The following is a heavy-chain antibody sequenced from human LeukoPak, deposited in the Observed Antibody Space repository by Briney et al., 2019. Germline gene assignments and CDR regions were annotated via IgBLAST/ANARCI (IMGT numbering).Heavy chain of an antibody. J-gene: IGHJ3*02. Sequence: ASVKVSCKASGGTFSSYAISWVRQAPGQGLEWIGGIIPIFGTANYAQKFQGRVTITTDESTSTAYMELSSLRSEDMAVYYCAREATTVWVGDAFDIWGQGTMVTVSS. CDR1: GGTFSSYA. V-gene: IGHV1-69*05. CDR3: AREATTVWVGDAFDI. D-gene: IGHD4-11*01. CDR2: IIPIFGTA.